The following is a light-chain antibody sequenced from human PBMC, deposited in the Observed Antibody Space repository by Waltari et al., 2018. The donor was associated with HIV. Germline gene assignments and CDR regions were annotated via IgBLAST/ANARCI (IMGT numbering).Light chain of an antibody. CDR3: QQYGSSSWT. CDR1: QSLSSNF. CDR2: GAS. Sequence: EIVLTQSPGTLSLSPGERATLSCRAIQSLSSNFLAWYQQKPGQAPRLLIYGASSRATCIPNRFRGSGSGTDFTLTISRLEPEDFAVYYCQQYGSSSWTFGQGTKVEI. V-gene: IGKV3-20*01. J-gene: IGKJ1*01.